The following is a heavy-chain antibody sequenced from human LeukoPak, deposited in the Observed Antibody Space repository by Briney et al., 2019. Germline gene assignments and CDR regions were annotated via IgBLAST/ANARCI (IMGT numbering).Heavy chain of an antibody. CDR2: ISGSGGST. CDR1: GFTFSSHA. D-gene: IGHD3-10*01. CDR3: ARSYGSGTPGKYGMDV. J-gene: IGHJ6*04. V-gene: IGHV3-23*01. Sequence: GGSLRLSCAASGFTFSSHAMSWVRQAPGKGLEWVSAISGSGGSTYYADSVKGRFTISRDNSKNTLCLQMSSLRAEDTAVYYCARSYGSGTPGKYGMDVWGKGTTVTVSS.